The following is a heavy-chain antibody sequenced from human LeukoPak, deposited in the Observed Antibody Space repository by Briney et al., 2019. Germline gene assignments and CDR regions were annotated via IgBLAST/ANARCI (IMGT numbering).Heavy chain of an antibody. D-gene: IGHD3-9*01. J-gene: IGHJ4*02. Sequence: ASVKVSCKASGYTFTGYYMHWVRQAPGQGLEWMGWMNPNSGNTGYAQKFQGRVTMTRNTSISTAYMELSSLRSEDTAVYYCARGGFDWLTPYFDWGQGTLVTVSS. CDR3: ARGGFDWLTPYFD. CDR1: GYTFTGYY. V-gene: IGHV1-8*02. CDR2: MNPNSGNT.